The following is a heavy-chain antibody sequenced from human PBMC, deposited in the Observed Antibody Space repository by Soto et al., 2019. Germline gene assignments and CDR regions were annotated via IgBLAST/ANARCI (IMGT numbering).Heavy chain of an antibody. J-gene: IGHJ4*02. D-gene: IGHD3-3*01. CDR3: ARGLTIFGVVIGY. V-gene: IGHV1-3*03. CDR1: GYTFTNYV. CDR2: INSGNGNT. Sequence: ASVKVYCKTSGYTFTNYVGDWVRQAPGQGLEWMGWINSGNGNTKYSEEFQGRVTITRDTSASTAYMELNSLTSEDTAVYYCARGLTIFGVVIGYWGQGTLVTVSS.